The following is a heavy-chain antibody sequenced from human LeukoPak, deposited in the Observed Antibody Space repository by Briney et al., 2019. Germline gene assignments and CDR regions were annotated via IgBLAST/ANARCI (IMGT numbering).Heavy chain of an antibody. D-gene: IGHD1-26*01. CDR2: ISRDGST. J-gene: IGHJ4*02. CDR1: GDSLSSALW. CDR3: TTSSGWYSLNY. Sequence: PSETLSLTCAVSGDSLSSALWWNWVRQPPGKGLDWIGEISRDGSTKYNPSLKNRVTISKDNSKDQFSLKLNSVTAADTAVYYCTTSSGWYSLNYWGQGVLITVSS. V-gene: IGHV4-4*02.